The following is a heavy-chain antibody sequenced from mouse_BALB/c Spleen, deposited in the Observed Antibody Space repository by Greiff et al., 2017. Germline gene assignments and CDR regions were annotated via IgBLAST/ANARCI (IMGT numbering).Heavy chain of an antibody. CDR2: ISSGSSTI. V-gene: IGHV5-17*02. Sequence: EVQLVESGGGLVQPGGSRKLSCAASGFTFSSFGMHWVRQAPEKGLEWVAYISSGSSTIYYADTVKGRFTISRDNPKNTLFLQMTSLRSEDTAMYHCARSDYGRGSMDYWGQGTSVTVSS. CDR1: GFTFSSFG. D-gene: IGHD2-4*01. CDR3: ARSDYGRGSMDY. J-gene: IGHJ4*01.